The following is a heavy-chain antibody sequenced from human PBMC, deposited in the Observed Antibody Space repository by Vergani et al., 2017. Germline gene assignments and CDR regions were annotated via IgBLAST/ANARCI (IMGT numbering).Heavy chain of an antibody. CDR2: ISNSGNTI. D-gene: IGHD5-24*01. V-gene: IGHV3-48*01. CDR3: ARDHRDYNNYPGTFDI. J-gene: IGHJ3*02. Sequence: VQLVESGGGVVQPGRSLRLSCAASGLTFSNYAMHWVRQAPGKGLEWVSYISNSGNTIVYADSVKGRFSISRDNAKSSLFLQMDSLRAEDTAVYYCARDHRDYNNYPGTFDIWGQGSMVTVSS. CDR1: GLTFSNYA.